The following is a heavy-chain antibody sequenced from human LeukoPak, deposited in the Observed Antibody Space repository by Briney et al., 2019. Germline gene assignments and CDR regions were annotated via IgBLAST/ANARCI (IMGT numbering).Heavy chain of an antibody. CDR3: ARVYSDYGDAFDI. Sequence: ASVKVSCKAFGYTFTSYGISWVRQAPGQGLEWMGWISPYNGNTNYAQELQGRVTMTTDTSTSTAYMELRSLRSDDTAVYYFARVYSDYGDAFDICGQGAMVTVSS. CDR2: ISPYNGNT. V-gene: IGHV1-18*01. J-gene: IGHJ3*02. D-gene: IGHD4/OR15-4a*01. CDR1: GYTFTSYG.